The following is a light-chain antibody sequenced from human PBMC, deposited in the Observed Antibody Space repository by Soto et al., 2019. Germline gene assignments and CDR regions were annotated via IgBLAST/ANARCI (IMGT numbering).Light chain of an antibody. V-gene: IGKV1-39*01. J-gene: IGKJ2*01. CDR2: NAS. CDR1: QSITNF. CDR3: QQSFSPPYT. Sequence: DIQLTQSPSSLSASVGDRVTITCRASQSITNFLNWYHQKPGKAPKLLIFNASNLQSGVPSRFSGSGSGTDFTLTISSLQPEDFATYYCQQSFSPPYTFGQGTTLDIK.